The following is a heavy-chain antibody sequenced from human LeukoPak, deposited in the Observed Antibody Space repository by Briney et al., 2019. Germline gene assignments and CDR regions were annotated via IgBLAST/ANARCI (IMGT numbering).Heavy chain of an antibody. J-gene: IGHJ4*02. CDR2: IYGSGST. CDR1: GGSISSYY. D-gene: IGHD6-19*01. Sequence: SETLSLTCTVSGGSISSYYWSWIRQPPGQGLEWIGHIYGSGSTNYNPSLKSRVTLSVDTSKNQFSLKLSSVTAADTAVFYCARLPPTESSGWGRPFDYWGQGTLVTVAS. CDR3: ARLPPTESSGWGRPFDY. V-gene: IGHV4-59*08.